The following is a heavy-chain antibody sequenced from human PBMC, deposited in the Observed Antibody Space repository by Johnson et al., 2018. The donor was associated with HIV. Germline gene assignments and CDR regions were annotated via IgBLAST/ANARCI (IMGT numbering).Heavy chain of an antibody. Sequence: VQLVESGGGVVRPGGSLRLSCAASGFTVRKGLEWLSYISGSGFDTYYADSVKGRFTISRDNAKNSLFLQMNGLRAEDTAVYYCARAPYNWNLGLFDAFDVWGQGTKVTVSA. V-gene: IGHV3-48*03. J-gene: IGHJ3*01. D-gene: IGHD1-7*01. CDR1: GFTV. CDR2: ISGSGFDT. CDR3: ARAPYNWNLGLFDAFDV.